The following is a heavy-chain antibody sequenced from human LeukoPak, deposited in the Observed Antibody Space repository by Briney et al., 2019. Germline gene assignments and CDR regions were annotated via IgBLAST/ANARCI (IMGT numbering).Heavy chain of an antibody. Sequence: PSETLSLTCAVYGGSFSGYYWSWIRQPPGKGLEWIGEINHSGSTNYNPSLKSRVTISVDTSKSQFSLKLSSVTAADTAVYYCARGGIVVVPAAMPGYYYYGMDVWGQGTTVTVSS. V-gene: IGHV4-34*01. CDR2: INHSGST. D-gene: IGHD2-2*01. CDR3: ARGGIVVVPAAMPGYYYYGMDV. J-gene: IGHJ6*02. CDR1: GGSFSGYY.